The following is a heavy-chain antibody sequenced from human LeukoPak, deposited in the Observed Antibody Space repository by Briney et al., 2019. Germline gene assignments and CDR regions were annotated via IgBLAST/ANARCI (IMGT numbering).Heavy chain of an antibody. CDR3: ATDLIPLTFGGVIVNDY. CDR1: GYTLTELS. CDR2: FDPEDGET. Sequence: AASVKVSCKVSGYTLTELSMHWVRQAPGKGLEWMGGFDPEDGETIYAQKFQGRVTMTEDTSTDTAYMELSSLRSEDTAVYYCATDLIPLTFGGVIVNDYWGQGTLVTVSS. D-gene: IGHD3-16*02. V-gene: IGHV1-24*01. J-gene: IGHJ4*02.